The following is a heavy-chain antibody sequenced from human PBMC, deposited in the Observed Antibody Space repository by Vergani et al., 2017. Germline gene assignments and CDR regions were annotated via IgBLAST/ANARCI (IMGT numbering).Heavy chain of an antibody. CDR3: ARCPAYYYDSSGCLFDY. D-gene: IGHD3-22*01. CDR1: GGTFSSYA. Sequence: QVQLVQSGAEVKKPGSSVKVSCKASGGTFSSYAISWVRQAPGQGLEWMGGIIPIFGTANYAQKFQGRVTITADESTSTAYMELSSLRSEDTAVYYCARCPAYYYDSSGCLFDYWGQGTLVTVSS. J-gene: IGHJ4*02. CDR2: IIPIFGTA. V-gene: IGHV1-69*01.